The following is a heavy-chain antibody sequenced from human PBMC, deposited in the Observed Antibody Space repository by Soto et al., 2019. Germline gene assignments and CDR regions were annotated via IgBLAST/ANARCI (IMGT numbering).Heavy chain of an antibody. J-gene: IGHJ6*03. CDR3: ATQFRPMVKQQYYYYYYYMDV. CDR1: GYTLTELS. CDR2: FDPEDGET. D-gene: IGHD3-10*01. Sequence: ASVKVSCKVSGYTLTELSMHWVRQAPGKGLEWMGGFDPEDGETIYAQKFQGRVTMTEDTSTDTAYIELSSLRSEDTAVYYCATQFRPMVKQQYYYYYYYMDVWGKGTTVTVSS. V-gene: IGHV1-24*01.